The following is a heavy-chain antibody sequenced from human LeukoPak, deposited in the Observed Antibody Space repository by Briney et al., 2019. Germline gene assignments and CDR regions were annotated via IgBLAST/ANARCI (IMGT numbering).Heavy chain of an antibody. CDR3: ARGGRYGSGSYRYYFDY. CDR1: GGSISSGGYS. Sequence: SQTLSLTCAVSGGSISSGGYSWSWIRQPPGKGLEWLGYIYHSGSTYYNPSLKSRVTISVDRSKNQFSLKLSSVTAADTAVYYCARGGRYGSGSYRYYFDYWGQGTLVTVSS. D-gene: IGHD3-10*01. V-gene: IGHV4-30-2*01. J-gene: IGHJ4*02. CDR2: IYHSGST.